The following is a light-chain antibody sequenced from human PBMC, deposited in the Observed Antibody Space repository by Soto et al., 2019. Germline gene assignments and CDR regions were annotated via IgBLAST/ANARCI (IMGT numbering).Light chain of an antibody. Sequence: EIVMTQSPATLSVSPGERATLSCRASQSVSSNLAWYQQKPGQAPRLLIYGASSRATGIPDRFSGSGSGTDFTLTISRLEPEDFALYYCQQYGSSARTFGQGTKVDIK. CDR2: GAS. J-gene: IGKJ1*01. V-gene: IGKV3-20*01. CDR1: QSVSSN. CDR3: QQYGSSART.